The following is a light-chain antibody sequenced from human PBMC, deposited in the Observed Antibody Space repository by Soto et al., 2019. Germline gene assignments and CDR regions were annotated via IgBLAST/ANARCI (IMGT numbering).Light chain of an antibody. CDR3: QHYVTWPLT. V-gene: IGKV3-15*01. CDR1: QSIGSD. J-gene: IGKJ4*01. Sequence: EIVMTQSPATLSVSPGDRATLSCRASQSIGSDLAWYQLKPGQAPRLLIYGAATRATGIPAKFSGSGSRTEFSLTISSLQSEDSAVYYCQHYVTWPLTFGGGTKVESK. CDR2: GAA.